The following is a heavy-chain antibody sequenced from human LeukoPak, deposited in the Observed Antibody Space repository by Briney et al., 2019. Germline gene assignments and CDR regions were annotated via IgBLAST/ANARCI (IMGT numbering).Heavy chain of an antibody. CDR1: GFTFSSYW. Sequence: GGSLRVSCAASGFTFSSYWMSWVRQAPGKGLEWVANIKQDGSEKYYVDSVKGRFTISRDNAKNSLYLQMHSLRVEDTAVYYCARDAYYSDSSGNDYWGQGTLVTVSS. V-gene: IGHV3-7*01. CDR2: IKQDGSEK. J-gene: IGHJ4*02. CDR3: ARDAYYSDSSGNDY. D-gene: IGHD3-22*01.